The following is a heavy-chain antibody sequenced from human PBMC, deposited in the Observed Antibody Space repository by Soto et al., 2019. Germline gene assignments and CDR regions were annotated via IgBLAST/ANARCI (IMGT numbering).Heavy chain of an antibody. CDR2: ISSNGGST. J-gene: IGHJ4*02. Sequence: EVQLVESGGGLVQPGGSLRLSCAASGFTFSSYAMHWVRQAPGKGLEYVSAISSNGGSTYYANSVKGRFTISRDNSKNTLSLQMGSLRAEDMAVYYCARASKDTAMVYPFHYWGQGTLVTVSS. V-gene: IGHV3-64*01. D-gene: IGHD5-18*01. CDR1: GFTFSSYA. CDR3: ARASKDTAMVYPFHY.